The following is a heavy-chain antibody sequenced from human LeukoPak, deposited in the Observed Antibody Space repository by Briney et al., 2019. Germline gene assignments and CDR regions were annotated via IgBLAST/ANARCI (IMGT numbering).Heavy chain of an antibody. V-gene: IGHV1-46*01. CDR2: INPSGGST. J-gene: IGHJ6*02. D-gene: IGHD5-18*01. CDR1: GYTFTSYY. Sequence: ASVEVSCKASGYTFTSYYMHWVRQAPGQGLEWMGIINPSGGSTSYAQKFQGRVTMTRDTSTSTVYMELSSLRSEDTAVYYCARDLLIGPSTAMATDVGMDVWGQGTTVTVSS. CDR3: ARDLLIGPSTAMATDVGMDV.